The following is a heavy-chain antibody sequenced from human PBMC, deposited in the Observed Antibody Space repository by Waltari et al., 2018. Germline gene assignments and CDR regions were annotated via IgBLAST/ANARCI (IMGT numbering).Heavy chain of an antibody. J-gene: IGHJ6*02. V-gene: IGHV3-33*01. CDR1: GFTFSRYG. CDR2: IWYDGSNK. Sequence: QVQLVESGGGVVQPGRSLRLSCAASGFTFSRYGMHWVRQAPGKGLEWVAVIWYDGSNKYYADSVKGRFTISRDNSKNTLYLQMNSLRAEDTAVYYCARDYYGMDVWGQGTTVTVSS. CDR3: ARDYYGMDV.